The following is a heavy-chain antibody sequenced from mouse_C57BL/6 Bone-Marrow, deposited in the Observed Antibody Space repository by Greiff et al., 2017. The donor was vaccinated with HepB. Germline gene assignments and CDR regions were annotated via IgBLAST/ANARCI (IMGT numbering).Heavy chain of an antibody. D-gene: IGHD1-1*01. CDR1: GYSITSGYY. J-gene: IGHJ2*01. CDR3: ARRFYGSSPYYFDY. V-gene: IGHV3-6*01. CDR2: ISYDGSN. Sequence: EVKLMESGPGLVKPSQSLSLTCSVTGYSITSGYYWNWIRQFPGNKLEWMGYISYDGSNNYNPSLKNRISITRDTSKNQFFLKLNSVTTEDTATYYCARRFYGSSPYYFDYWGQGTTLTVSS.